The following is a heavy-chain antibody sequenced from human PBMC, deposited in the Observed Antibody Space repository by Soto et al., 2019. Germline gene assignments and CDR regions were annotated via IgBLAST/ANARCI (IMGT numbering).Heavy chain of an antibody. J-gene: IGHJ4*02. V-gene: IGHV1-18*01. D-gene: IGHD5-12*01. CDR2: ISAYNGNT. CDR1: GYTFTSYG. CDR3: ASRRSGYAGLVY. Sequence: QVQLVQSGAEVKKPGASVKVSCKASGYTFTSYGISWVRQAPGQGLEWMGWISAYNGNTNYAQKLQGRVTMTTDTATNTAYMDLRSLRSDDTAVYYCASRRSGYAGLVYWGQGTLVTVSS.